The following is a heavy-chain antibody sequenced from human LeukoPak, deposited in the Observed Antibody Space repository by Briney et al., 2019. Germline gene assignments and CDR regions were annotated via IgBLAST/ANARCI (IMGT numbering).Heavy chain of an antibody. CDR3: SSGTAYCTSITCLGDSFDF. J-gene: IGHJ3*01. Sequence: GASVKLSCKASEYTFTNYDINWVRQATGQGLEWMGWMNSNIGDTGYAQEFQGRVTITRDTSINTVYMELTSLRSDDTDMYYCSSGTAYCTSITCLGDSFDFWGQGTLVTVSS. CDR1: EYTFTNYD. V-gene: IGHV1-8*02. D-gene: IGHD2/OR15-2a*01. CDR2: MNSNIGDT.